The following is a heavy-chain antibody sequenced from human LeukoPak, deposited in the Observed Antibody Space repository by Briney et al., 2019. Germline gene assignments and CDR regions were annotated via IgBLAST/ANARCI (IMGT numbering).Heavy chain of an antibody. CDR1: GFTFSSYA. Sequence: GGSLRLSCVASGFTFSSYAMSWVRQAPGMGLEWVSAISASGGSTYYADSVKGRFTISRDSSKSTLYLQMNTLRAEDTAVYYCAKRIATAGPYFDYWGQGALVTVAS. V-gene: IGHV3-23*01. CDR3: AKRIATAGPYFDY. J-gene: IGHJ4*02. D-gene: IGHD6-13*01. CDR2: ISASGGST.